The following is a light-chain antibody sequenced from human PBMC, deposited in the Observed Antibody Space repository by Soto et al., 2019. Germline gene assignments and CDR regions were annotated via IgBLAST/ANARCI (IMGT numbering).Light chain of an antibody. Sequence: EIVLTQSPGTLSLSPGERATLSCRASQSVSSSYLAWYQQKPGQAPRLLIYGASSRATGIPDRFSGSGSGTDFTIIISRLEPEDFAVYYWQQYGSSPLYTFGQGTKLEIK. CDR3: QQYGSSPLYT. CDR1: QSVSSSY. J-gene: IGKJ2*01. CDR2: GAS. V-gene: IGKV3-20*01.